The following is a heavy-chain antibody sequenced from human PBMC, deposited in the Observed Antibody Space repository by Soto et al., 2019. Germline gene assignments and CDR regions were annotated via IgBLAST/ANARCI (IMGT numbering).Heavy chain of an antibody. CDR3: AGGRYGDY. V-gene: IGHV1-18*01. CDR1: GYTFTSYG. Sequence: QVHLVQSGAEVKKPGASVKVSCKASGYTFTSYGITWVRQAPGQGLEWMGWISAHNGNTDYAQKHQGRVIVTRDTSTSTAYMELRSLISDDTAVYYCAGGRYGDYWGQGALVTVSS. J-gene: IGHJ4*02. CDR2: ISAHNGNT. D-gene: IGHD1-1*01.